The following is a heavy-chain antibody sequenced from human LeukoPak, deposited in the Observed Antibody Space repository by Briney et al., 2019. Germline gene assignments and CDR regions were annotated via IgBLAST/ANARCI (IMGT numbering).Heavy chain of an antibody. J-gene: IGHJ4*02. CDR2: IWYDGSNK. D-gene: IGHD2-15*01. V-gene: IGHV3-33*01. CDR1: GFIFKTYA. Sequence: GGSLRLSCAASGFIFKTYAMHWVRQAPGKGLEWVTMIWYDGSNKYYGDSVKGRFTISRDNSKNTVYLQMNSLRVEDTAVYYCARSAEAATSFDYWGQGTLVTVSS. CDR3: ARSAEAATSFDY.